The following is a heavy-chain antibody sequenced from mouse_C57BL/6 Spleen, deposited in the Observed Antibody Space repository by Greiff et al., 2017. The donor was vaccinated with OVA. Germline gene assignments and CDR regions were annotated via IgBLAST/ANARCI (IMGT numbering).Heavy chain of an antibody. CDR3: ATAPYFDY. V-gene: IGHV3-6*01. Sequence: EVQLKESGPGLVKPSQSLSLTCSVTGYSITSGYYWNWIRQFPGNKLEWMGYISYDGSNNYNPSLKNRISITRDTSKNQFFLKLNSVTTEDTATYYCATAPYFDYWGQGTTLTVSS. CDR2: ISYDGSN. CDR1: GYSITSGYY. J-gene: IGHJ2*01.